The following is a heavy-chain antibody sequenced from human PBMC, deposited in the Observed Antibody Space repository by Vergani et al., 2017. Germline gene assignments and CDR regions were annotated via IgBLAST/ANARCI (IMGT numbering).Heavy chain of an antibody. CDR3: ARPLSAGYYDYDYMDV. D-gene: IGHD6-13*01. Sequence: QVQLVQSGAEVKKPGASVKVSCKASGYTFTGYYMHWVRQAPGQGLEWMGWINPNSGGTNYAQKFQGRVTMTRDTSISTAYMELSRLRSDVTAVYYCARPLSAGYYDYDYMDVWGKGTTVTVSS. CDR2: INPNSGGT. CDR1: GYTFTGYY. V-gene: IGHV1-2*02. J-gene: IGHJ6*03.